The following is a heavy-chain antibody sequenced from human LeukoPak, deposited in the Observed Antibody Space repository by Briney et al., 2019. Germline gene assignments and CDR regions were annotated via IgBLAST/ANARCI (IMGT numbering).Heavy chain of an antibody. J-gene: IGHJ3*02. V-gene: IGHV3-30-3*01. CDR2: ISYDGSNK. Sequence: QPGGSLRLSCAASGFTFSSYAMHWVRQAPGKGLEWVAVISYDGSNKNYADSVKGRFTISRDNSKNTLYMQMNSLRAEDTAVLYCARHRVSYYDFWSSYTDAFDIWGQGTMVTVSS. D-gene: IGHD3-3*01. CDR3: ARHRVSYYDFWSSYTDAFDI. CDR1: GFTFSSYA.